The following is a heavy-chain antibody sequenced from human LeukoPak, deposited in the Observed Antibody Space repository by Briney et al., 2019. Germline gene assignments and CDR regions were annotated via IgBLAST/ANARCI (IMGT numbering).Heavy chain of an antibody. CDR2: VTPSLDVS. J-gene: IGHJ4*02. Sequence: ASVKVSCKASGDTFITYTFSWVRQAPGQGLEWMGRVTPSLDVSNYAEKFQGRVTINADKSSSTTYMELTSLRSEDTAMYYCARDHCSRGSCLGGHWGQGTLVTVPS. D-gene: IGHD2-15*01. CDR3: ARDHCSRGSCLGGH. V-gene: IGHV1-69*04. CDR1: GDTFITYT.